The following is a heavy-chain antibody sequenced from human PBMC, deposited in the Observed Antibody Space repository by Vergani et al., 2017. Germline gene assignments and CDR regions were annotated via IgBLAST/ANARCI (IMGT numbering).Heavy chain of an antibody. CDR1: GFTFSSYS. D-gene: IGHD3-10*01. CDR3: ARSVLLWFGELSFPNYYYYYGMDV. J-gene: IGHJ6*02. Sequence: VQLVESGGGLVKPGGSLRLSCAASGFTFSSYSMNWVRQAPGKGLEWVSSISSSSSYIYYADSVKGRFTISRDNAKNSLYLQMNSLRAEDTAVYYCARSVLLWFGELSFPNYYYYYGMDVWGQGTTVTVSS. V-gene: IGHV3-21*01. CDR2: ISSSSSYI.